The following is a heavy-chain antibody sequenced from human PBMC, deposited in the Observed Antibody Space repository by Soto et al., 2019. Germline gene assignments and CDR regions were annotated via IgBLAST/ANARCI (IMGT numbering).Heavy chain of an antibody. D-gene: IGHD3-22*01. CDR3: ARLDSSGYYSLDY. V-gene: IGHV4-39*01. CDR1: GGSISSSSYY. CDR2: IYYSGST. J-gene: IGHJ4*02. Sequence: TLSLTCTVSGGSISSSSYYWGWIRQPPGKGLEWIGSIYYSGSTYYNPSLKSRVTISVDTSKNQFSLKLSSVTAADTAVYYCARLDSSGYYSLDYWGQGTLVTVSS.